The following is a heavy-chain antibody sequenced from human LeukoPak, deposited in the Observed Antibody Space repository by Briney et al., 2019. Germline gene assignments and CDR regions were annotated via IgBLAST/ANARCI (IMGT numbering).Heavy chain of an antibody. CDR2: IYSGGST. CDR3: ARGSLWGAFDI. D-gene: IGHD2/OR15-2a*01. Sequence: PGGSLRLSCAASGFTVSSNYMSRVRQAPGKGLEWVSVIYSGGSTYYADSVKGRFTISRDNSKNTLYLQMNSLRAEDTAVYYCARGSLWGAFDIWGQGTMVTVSS. V-gene: IGHV3-66*01. CDR1: GFTVSSNY. J-gene: IGHJ3*02.